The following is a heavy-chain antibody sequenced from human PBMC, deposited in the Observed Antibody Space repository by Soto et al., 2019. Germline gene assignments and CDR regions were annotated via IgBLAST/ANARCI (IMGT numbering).Heavy chain of an antibody. V-gene: IGHV3-30-3*01. CDR3: ARDSQSQDGSRPDA. D-gene: IGHD5-12*01. CDR2: ISYDGSNK. CDR1: GFTFSSYA. J-gene: IGHJ5*02. Sequence: GGSLRLSCAASGFTFSSYAMHWVRQAPGKGLEWVAVISYDGSNKYYADSVKGRFTISRDNSKNTLYLQMNSLRAEDTAVYYCARDSQSQDGSRPDAWGQGTLVTVSS.